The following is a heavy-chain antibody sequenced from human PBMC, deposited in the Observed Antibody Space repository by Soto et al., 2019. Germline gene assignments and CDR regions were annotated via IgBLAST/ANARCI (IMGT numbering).Heavy chain of an antibody. D-gene: IGHD5-12*01. CDR1: GFTFSSYA. J-gene: IGHJ6*02. Sequence: PEGSLRLSCAASGFTFSSYAMSWVRQAPGKGLEWVSAISGSGGSTYYADSVKGRFTISRDNSKNTLYLQMNSLRAEDTAAYYCAKVRGFSGTICATFYYYYYGMDVWGQGTTVTVSS. CDR3: AKVRGFSGTICATFYYYYYGMDV. CDR2: ISGSGGST. V-gene: IGHV3-23*01.